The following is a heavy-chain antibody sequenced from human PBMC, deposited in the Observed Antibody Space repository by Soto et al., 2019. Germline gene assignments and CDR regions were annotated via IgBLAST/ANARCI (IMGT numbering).Heavy chain of an antibody. CDR1: GGSISSGGYY. D-gene: IGHD4-17*01. CDR3: ARVPRVTPTGPVRSWYFDL. V-gene: IGHV4-31*03. CDR2: IYYSGST. J-gene: IGHJ2*01. Sequence: QVQLQESGPGLVKPSQTLSLTCTVSGGSISSGGYYWSWIRQHPGKGLEWIGYIYYSGSTDYNPSLKIRVTISVDTSKNQFSLKLSSVTAADTAVYYCARVPRVTPTGPVRSWYFDLWGRGPLVTVSS.